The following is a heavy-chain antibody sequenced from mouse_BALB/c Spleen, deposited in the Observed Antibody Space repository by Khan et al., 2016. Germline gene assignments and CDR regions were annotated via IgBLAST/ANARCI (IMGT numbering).Heavy chain of an antibody. CDR1: GYSITSDYA. V-gene: IGHV3-2*02. J-gene: IGHJ3*01. D-gene: IGHD2-1*01. CDR3: ASFYDGNDWFAY. CDR2: ISYSGST. Sequence: EVQLQESGPGLVKPSQSLSLTCTVTGYSITSDYAWNWIRQFPGNKLEWMGYISYSGSTRYNPSLKSRISITRDTSKNQFFLPLNSVTTEDTATYYCASFYDGNDWFAYWGQGTLFTVYA.